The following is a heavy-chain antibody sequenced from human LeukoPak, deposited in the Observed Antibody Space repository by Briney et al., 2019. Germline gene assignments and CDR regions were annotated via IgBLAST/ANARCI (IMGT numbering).Heavy chain of an antibody. CDR1: GFTFSSYT. J-gene: IGHJ4*02. D-gene: IGHD4-11*01. V-gene: IGHV3-23*01. CDR2: IAGTGGST. Sequence: GGSLRLSCAASGFTFSSYTMSWVRQAPGMGLEWVSAIAGTGGSTFYANSVKGRFTISRDSSKNTLYLQMNSLRAEDTAVYFCAKERATTTSFDYWGQGTLVTVSS. CDR3: AKERATTTSFDY.